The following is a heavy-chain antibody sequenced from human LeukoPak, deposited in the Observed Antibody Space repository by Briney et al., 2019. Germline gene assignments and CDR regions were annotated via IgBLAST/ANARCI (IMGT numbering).Heavy chain of an antibody. CDR3: ARSFLSSGVRYFDY. Sequence: SETLSLTCTVSGGSISSYYWSWIRQPPGKGLEWIGYIYYSGSTNYNPSLKSRVTISVDTSKNQFSLKLSSVTAADTAVYYCARSFLSSGVRYFDYWGQGTLVTVSS. J-gene: IGHJ4*02. D-gene: IGHD6-19*01. CDR1: GGSISSYY. V-gene: IGHV4-59*01. CDR2: IYYSGST.